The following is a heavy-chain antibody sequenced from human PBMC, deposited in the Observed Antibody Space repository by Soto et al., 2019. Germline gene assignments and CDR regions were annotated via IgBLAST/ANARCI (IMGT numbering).Heavy chain of an antibody. V-gene: IGHV1-8*01. CDR1: GYTFTSYD. CDR2: MNPNSGNT. Sequence: QVQLVQSGAEVKKPGASVKVSCKASGYTFTSYDINWVRQATGQGLEWMGWMNPNSGNTGYAQKFQGRVNMTRSTSVSTAYMELSSLRSEDTAFYYCARGGYYYDSSAYYRPFDYWGQGTLVTVSS. D-gene: IGHD3-22*01. J-gene: IGHJ4*02. CDR3: ARGGYYYDSSAYYRPFDY.